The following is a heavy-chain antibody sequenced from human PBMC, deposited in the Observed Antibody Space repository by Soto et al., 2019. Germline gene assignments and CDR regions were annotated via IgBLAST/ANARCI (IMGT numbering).Heavy chain of an antibody. CDR3: ARGYHYAFDF. CDR2: IRTSPTTI. V-gene: IGHV3-48*01. CDR1: GFTFSAYS. D-gene: IGHD2-2*01. J-gene: IGHJ4*02. Sequence: EVQLVESGGGLVQPGGSLRLSCAASGFTFSAYSMNWVRQAPGKGLEWISYIRTSPTTIHYADSVKGRFTISRDNAKNSLYLQMNSLRAADTAIYYCARGYHYAFDFWGQGTLVTVSS.